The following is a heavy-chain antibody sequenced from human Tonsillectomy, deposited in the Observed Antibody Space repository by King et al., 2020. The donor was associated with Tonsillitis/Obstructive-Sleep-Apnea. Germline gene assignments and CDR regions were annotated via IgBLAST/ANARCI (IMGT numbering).Heavy chain of an antibody. CDR2: INSDGSST. CDR1: GFTFSRYW. CDR3: ERGTEGILYRLDV. D-gene: IGHD3-3*01. Sequence: VQLVESGGGLVQPGGSLRLSCAASGFTFSRYWMHWVRQAPGKGLVWVSRINSDGSSTSYADSVKGRFTISRDNAKNTLYLQMKSLRVEDTGVYLCERGTEGILYRLDVWGKGTTVTVLS. V-gene: IGHV3-74*01. J-gene: IGHJ6*04.